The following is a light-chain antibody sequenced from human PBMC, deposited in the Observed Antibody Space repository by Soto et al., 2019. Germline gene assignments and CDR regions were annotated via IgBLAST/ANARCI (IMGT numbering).Light chain of an antibody. Sequence: EVVLTQSPATLSSSPGESVTLSCRASQSINTYLAWYQQKPGQAPRLLIYEASYRAAGIPSRFSGSGSGTVFTLTISSLEPADFAMYHCQQRSDWPLSFGGGTKVEI. CDR2: EAS. J-gene: IGKJ4*01. V-gene: IGKV3-11*01. CDR3: QQRSDWPLS. CDR1: QSINTY.